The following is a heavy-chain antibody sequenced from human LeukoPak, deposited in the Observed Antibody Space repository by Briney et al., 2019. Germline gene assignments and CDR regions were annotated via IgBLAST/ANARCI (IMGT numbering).Heavy chain of an antibody. CDR1: GFTLSNYD. CDR2: ISTSSRYT. Sequence: GGSLRLSCAASGFTLSNYDMNWVRQAPGKGLEWVSSISTSSRYTYYTDSVRGRFTISRDDAKNSLYLEMNSLRAEDTAVYYCARADCSSSTCYLRRSWFDPWGQGTLVTVSS. J-gene: IGHJ5*02. V-gene: IGHV3-21*01. D-gene: IGHD2-2*01. CDR3: ARADCSSSTCYLRRSWFDP.